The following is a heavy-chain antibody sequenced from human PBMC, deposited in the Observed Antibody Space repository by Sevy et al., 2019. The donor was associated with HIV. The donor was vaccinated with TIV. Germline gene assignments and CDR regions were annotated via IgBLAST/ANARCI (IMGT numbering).Heavy chain of an antibody. V-gene: IGHV4-39*01. D-gene: IGHD2-15*01. J-gene: IGHJ4*02. CDR3: ARLHILGYCSGGSCYPENFDY. CDR1: GGSISSSSYY. CDR2: IYYSGST. Sequence: SETLSLTCTVSGGSISSSSYYWGWIRQPPGKGLEWIGSIYYSGSTYYNPSLKSRVTISVDTSKNQFSLKLSSVTAADTAVYYCARLHILGYCSGGSCYPENFDYWGQGTLVTVSS.